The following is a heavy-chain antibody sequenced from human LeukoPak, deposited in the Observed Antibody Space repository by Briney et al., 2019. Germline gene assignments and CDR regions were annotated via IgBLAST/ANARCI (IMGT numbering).Heavy chain of an antibody. CDR2: IFRGGNT. CDR3: AKDSITFGGVMNY. V-gene: IGHV3-66*01. J-gene: IGHJ4*02. D-gene: IGHD3-16*01. Sequence: PGGSLRLSCAASGFTVSSDYMSWVRQAPGKGLEWVSVIFRGGNTYYADSVKGRFTISRDNSKSTLYLQMNSLRAEDTAVYYCAKDSITFGGVMNYWGQGTLVTVSS. CDR1: GFTVSSDY.